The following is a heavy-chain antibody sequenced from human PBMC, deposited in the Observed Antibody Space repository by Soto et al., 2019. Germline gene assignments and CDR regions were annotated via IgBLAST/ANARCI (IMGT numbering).Heavy chain of an antibody. CDR2: IYYSGST. CDR1: GGSISSGGYY. D-gene: IGHD3-10*01. V-gene: IGHV4-31*03. J-gene: IGHJ6*02. Sequence: SETLSLTCTVSGGSISSGGYYWSWIRQHPGKGLEWIGYIYYSGSTYYNPSLKSRVTISVDTSKNQFSLKLSSVTAADTAVYYCARDRLWSSDVSAQRTTVPVSS. CDR3: ARDRLWSSDV.